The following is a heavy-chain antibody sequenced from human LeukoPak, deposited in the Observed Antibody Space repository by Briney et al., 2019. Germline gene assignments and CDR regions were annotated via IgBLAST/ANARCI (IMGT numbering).Heavy chain of an antibody. CDR1: GFTFSSYS. D-gene: IGHD5-24*01. Sequence: PGGSLRLSCAASGFTFSSYSMNWVRQAPGKGLEGVSSISSSSSYMYYADSVKGRFTISRDNAKNSLYLQMNSLRAEDTAVYYCARDGEMATIGWFDPWGQGTLVTVSS. J-gene: IGHJ5*02. V-gene: IGHV3-21*01. CDR2: ISSSSSYM. CDR3: ARDGEMATIGWFDP.